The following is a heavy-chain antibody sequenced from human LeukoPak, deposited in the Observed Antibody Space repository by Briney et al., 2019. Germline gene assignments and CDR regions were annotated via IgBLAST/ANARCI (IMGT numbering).Heavy chain of an antibody. Sequence: PSQTLSLTCTVSGGSISSGSYYWSWIRQPAGKGLEWIGRIYTSGSTNYNPSLKSRVTISYTSKNQFSLKLSSVTAADTAVYYCARTTEGGYTYDYFYYYYMDVWGKGTTVTISS. V-gene: IGHV4-61*02. J-gene: IGHJ6*03. D-gene: IGHD5-18*01. CDR3: ARTTEGGYTYDYFYYYYMDV. CDR2: IYTSGST. CDR1: GGSISSGSYY.